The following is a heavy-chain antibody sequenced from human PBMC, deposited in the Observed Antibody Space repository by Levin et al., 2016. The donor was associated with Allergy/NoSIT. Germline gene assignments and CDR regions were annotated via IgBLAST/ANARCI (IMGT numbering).Heavy chain of an antibody. Sequence: WIRQPPGKALEWLAVIDWDDVKFYNSSLDTRLTISKDTSKNQVVLTFLNMDPADTATYYCARAFCPGTFDIWGHGTMVTVSS. D-gene: IGHD3-3*01. CDR3: ARAFCPGTFDI. J-gene: IGHJ3*02. V-gene: IGHV2-70*01. CDR2: IDWDDVK.